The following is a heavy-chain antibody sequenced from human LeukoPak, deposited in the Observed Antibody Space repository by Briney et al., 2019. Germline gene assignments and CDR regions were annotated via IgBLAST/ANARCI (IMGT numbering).Heavy chain of an antibody. CDR3: ARDTPVNPVYGSGSYYGTYYYYYMDV. V-gene: IGHV4-34*01. J-gene: IGHJ6*03. D-gene: IGHD3-10*01. CDR1: GGSFSGYY. CDR2: INHSGST. Sequence: PSETLSLTCAVYGGSFSGYYWSWIRQPPGKGLEWIGEINHSGSTNYNPSLKSRVTISVDTSKNQFSLKLSSVTAADTAVYYCARDTPVNPVYGSGSYYGTYYYYYMDVWGKGTTVTISS.